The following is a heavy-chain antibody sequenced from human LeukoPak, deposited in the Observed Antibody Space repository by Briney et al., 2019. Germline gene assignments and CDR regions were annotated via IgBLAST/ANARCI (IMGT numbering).Heavy chain of an antibody. V-gene: IGHV4-38-2*02. CDR2: IYHSGST. D-gene: IGHD2-15*01. J-gene: IGHJ4*02. Sequence: SSETLSLTCTVSGYSISSGYYWCCSRRPPGRGREGSGSIYHSGSTYYNPSIKSRVTISVDTSKNQFSLKLSSVTAADTAVYYCARDGGLAYSGEFDYWGQGTLVTVSS. CDR3: ARDGGLAYSGEFDY. CDR1: GYSISSGYY.